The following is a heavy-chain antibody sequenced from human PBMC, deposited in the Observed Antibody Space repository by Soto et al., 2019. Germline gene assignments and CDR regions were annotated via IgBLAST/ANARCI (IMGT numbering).Heavy chain of an antibody. J-gene: IGHJ6*02. D-gene: IGHD6-13*01. CDR2: IDPSDSYT. V-gene: IGHV5-10-1*01. CDR3: ARLDSSSWPYDYGMDV. CDR1: GYTFTDYW. Sequence: RGESLKISCKGSGYTFTDYWIGWVRQLPGKGLEWMGRIDPSDSYTNYSPSFQGHVTISADKSISTAYLQWSSLKASDTAMYYCARLDSSSWPYDYGMDVWGQGTTVTVS.